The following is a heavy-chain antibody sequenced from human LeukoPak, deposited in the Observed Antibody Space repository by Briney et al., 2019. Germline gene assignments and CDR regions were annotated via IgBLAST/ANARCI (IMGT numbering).Heavy chain of an antibody. CDR2: INHSGST. CDR1: GGSLSGYY. V-gene: IGHV4-34*01. Sequence: PSETLSLTCAVYGGSLSGYYWSWIRQPPGKGLEWIGEINHSGSTNYNPSLKSRVTISVDTSKNQFSLKLSSVTAADTAVYYCARGRASGDFWSGYYRNRYYFDYWGQGTLVTVSS. D-gene: IGHD3-3*01. J-gene: IGHJ4*02. CDR3: ARGRASGDFWSGYYRNRYYFDY.